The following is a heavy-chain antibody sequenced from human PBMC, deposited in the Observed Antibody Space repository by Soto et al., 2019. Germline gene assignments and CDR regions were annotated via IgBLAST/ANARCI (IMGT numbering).Heavy chain of an antibody. CDR3: ARAGDDCSTTSCYMIDY. D-gene: IGHD2-2*02. CDR2: INAGNGKT. J-gene: IGHJ4*02. CDR1: GYTFTTDA. Sequence: GASVKVSCKASGYTFTTDAIHWVRQAPGQRLEWMGWINAGNGKTKYSQKFQDRVTITRDTSATTAYMELSSLTSEDTAVYYCARAGDDCSTTSCYMIDYWGQGTLVTVSS. V-gene: IGHV1-3*01.